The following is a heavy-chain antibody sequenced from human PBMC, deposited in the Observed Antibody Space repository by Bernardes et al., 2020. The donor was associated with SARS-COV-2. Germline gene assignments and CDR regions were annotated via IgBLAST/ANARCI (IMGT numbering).Heavy chain of an antibody. D-gene: IGHD2-21*02. Sequence: IRQPPGKGLEWIGSIYSSGTTYYNPSLQRRVTKSLDTSKNQFSLRLTSVTAADTAVYYCAGSSCGRDCYIGGLRSWGYGMDVWVPGSTVTGCS. J-gene: IGHJ6*02. CDR2: IYSSGTT. V-gene: IGHV4-39*01. CDR3: AGSSCGRDCYIGGLRSWGYGMDV.